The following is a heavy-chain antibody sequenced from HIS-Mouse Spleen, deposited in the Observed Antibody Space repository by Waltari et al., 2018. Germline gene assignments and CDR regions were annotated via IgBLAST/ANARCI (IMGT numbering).Heavy chain of an antibody. D-gene: IGHD6-13*01. CDR2: IYYSWST. CDR1: GGSISSSSYY. Sequence: QLQLQESGPGLVKPSETLSLTCTVSGGSISSSSYYWGWIRQPPGKGLEWIGSIYYSWSTYYTPSLKSRVTISVDTSKNQFSLKLSSVTAADTAVYYCAREIPYSSSWYDWYLDLWGRGTLVTVSS. J-gene: IGHJ2*01. CDR3: AREIPYSSSWYDWYLDL. V-gene: IGHV4-39*07.